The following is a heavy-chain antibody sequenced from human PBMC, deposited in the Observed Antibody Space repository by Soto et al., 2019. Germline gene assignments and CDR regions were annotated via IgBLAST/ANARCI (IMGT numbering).Heavy chain of an antibody. V-gene: IGHV4-38-2*02. D-gene: IGHD3-22*01. J-gene: IGHJ4*02. Sequence: SGNLSLTCTVSCYSITSGFYWGWVRQSPGKGLEWIGSISYSAKTFYNPSLASRFSIAVDTSKNHFSLRLTSVTAADTALYYCTRGAGAPWVRFDSWGLGTLVTVSS. CDR1: CYSITSGFY. CDR3: TRGAGAPWVRFDS. CDR2: ISYSAKT.